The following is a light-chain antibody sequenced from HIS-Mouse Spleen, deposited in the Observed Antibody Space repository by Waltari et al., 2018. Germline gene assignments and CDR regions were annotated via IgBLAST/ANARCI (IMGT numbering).Light chain of an antibody. CDR3: YSTDSSGNHRV. V-gene: IGLV3-10*01. Sequence: SYELTQPPSVSVSPGQTARITCSGDALPKKYAYWYQQKSGQAPVLVIYEDSKRPSGIPERFSGSSSGKMATLTISGAQVEDDADYYCYSTDSSGNHRVFGGGTKLTVL. CDR2: EDS. CDR1: ALPKKY. J-gene: IGLJ2*01.